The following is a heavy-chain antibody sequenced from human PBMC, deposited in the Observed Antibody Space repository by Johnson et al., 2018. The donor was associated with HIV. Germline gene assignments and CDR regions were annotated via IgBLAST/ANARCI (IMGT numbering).Heavy chain of an antibody. J-gene: IGHJ3*02. Sequence: VQLVESGGGVVRPGGSLRLSCAASGFTFSDASMSWVRQAPGKGLEWVSAISGSGGSTYYADSVKGRFTISRDNSKSTLCLQMNSLRAEDTAAYYCARDKGIAAAATDDAFDIWGQGTMVTVSS. D-gene: IGHD6-13*01. CDR3: ARDKGIAAAATDDAFDI. CDR2: ISGSGGST. V-gene: IGHV3-23*04. CDR1: GFTFSDAS.